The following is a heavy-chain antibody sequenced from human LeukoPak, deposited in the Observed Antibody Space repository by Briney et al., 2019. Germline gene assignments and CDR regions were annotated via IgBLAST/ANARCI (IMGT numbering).Heavy chain of an antibody. CDR3: ARDIIFGRGPPV. CDR2: ISSNGGYI. V-gene: IGHV3-21*01. D-gene: IGHD3/OR15-3a*01. J-gene: IGHJ6*02. CDR1: NITFSSYT. Sequence: GSLILSCAASNITFSSYTINWVRQAPGKGLEWVSSISSNGGYIYYADSVEGRFTISRDDAQSSVHLLMNSLRAEDTAVYYCARDIIFGRGPPVWGQGTTVTVSS.